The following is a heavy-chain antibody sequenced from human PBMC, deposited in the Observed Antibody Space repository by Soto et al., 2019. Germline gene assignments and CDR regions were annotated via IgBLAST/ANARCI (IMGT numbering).Heavy chain of an antibody. CDR1: GFTFSDYY. CDR2: ISSSGSTI. V-gene: IGHV3-11*01. J-gene: IGHJ6*03. CDR3: VGIAAAQHYYMDV. D-gene: IGHD6-13*01. Sequence: GGSLRLSCAASGFTFSDYYMSWIRQAPGKGLEWVSYISSSGSTIYYADSVKGRFTISRDNAKNSLYLQMNSLRAEDTAVYYCVGIAAAQHYYMDVWGKGTTVTVSS.